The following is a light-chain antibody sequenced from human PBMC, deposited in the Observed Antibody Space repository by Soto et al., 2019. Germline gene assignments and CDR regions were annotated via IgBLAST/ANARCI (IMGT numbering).Light chain of an antibody. J-gene: IGKJ2*01. Sequence: DIQMTQSPSTLSGSVGDRVTITCRASQTISSWLAWYQQKPGKAPKLLIYKASTLKSGVPSRFSGSGSGTEFTLTISSLQPDDFATYYCQQFSSPPFFPFGQGTKVEIK. CDR2: KAS. CDR1: QTISSW. V-gene: IGKV1-5*03. CDR3: QQFSSPPFFP.